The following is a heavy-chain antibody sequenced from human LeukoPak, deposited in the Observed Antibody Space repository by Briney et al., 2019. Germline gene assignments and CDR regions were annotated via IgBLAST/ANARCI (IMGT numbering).Heavy chain of an antibody. CDR2: MSFDGGEK. Sequence: GGSLRLSCAASGFTFSNYGLYWVRQAPGKGLEWVAAMSFDGGEKYHADSVKGRFTISRDNSKSTLYLQMNGLRGEDTAVYYCARDGGLYCSSTSCYTREKIFDYWGQGTLVTVSS. V-gene: IGHV3-30*04. CDR3: ARDGGLYCSSTSCYTREKIFDY. J-gene: IGHJ4*02. D-gene: IGHD2-2*02. CDR1: GFTFSNYG.